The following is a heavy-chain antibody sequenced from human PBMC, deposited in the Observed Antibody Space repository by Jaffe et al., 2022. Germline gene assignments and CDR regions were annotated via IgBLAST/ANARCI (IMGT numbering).Heavy chain of an antibody. CDR1: GYTFTSYY. CDR2: INPSGGST. D-gene: IGHD3-9*01. J-gene: IGHJ6*03. CDR3: ATYSEMKYYDILTGYYPPYYYYYMDV. Sequence: QVQLVQSGAEVKKPGASVKVSCKASGYTFTSYYMHWVRQAPGQGLEWMGIINPSGGSTSYAQKFQGRVTMTRDTSTSTVYMELSSLRSEDTAVYYCATYSEMKYYDILTGYYPPYYYYYMDVWGKGTTVTVSS. V-gene: IGHV1-46*01.